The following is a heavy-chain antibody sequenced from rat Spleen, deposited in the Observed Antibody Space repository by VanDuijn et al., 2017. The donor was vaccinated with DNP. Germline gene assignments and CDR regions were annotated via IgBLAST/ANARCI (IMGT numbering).Heavy chain of an antibody. CDR1: GFTFSKYY. V-gene: IGHV5-22*01. D-gene: IGHD4-3*01. CDR2: ISYAGRDT. Sequence: EVQLVESGGGLVQPGTSLKLSCAASGFTFSKYYMAWVRQAPKKGLEWVASISYAGRDTYYGGSFQGRFTISRDNAENTVYLQMNSLRSEDTATYYCAKNSGYYFDYWGQGVMVTVSS. CDR3: AKNSGYYFDY. J-gene: IGHJ2*01.